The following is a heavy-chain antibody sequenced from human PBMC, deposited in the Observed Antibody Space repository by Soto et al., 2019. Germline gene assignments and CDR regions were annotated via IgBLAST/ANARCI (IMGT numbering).Heavy chain of an antibody. Sequence: PSETLSLTCTVSGGSVSSGSDYWSWIRQPPGKGLEWIGYIYYSGSTNYNPSLKSRVTISVDTSKNQFSLKLSSVTAADTAVYYCARDIELEYSSSWAPPRLYYYGMDVWGQGTTVTVSS. CDR3: ARDIELEYSSSWAPPRLYYYGMDV. D-gene: IGHD6-13*01. CDR1: GGSVSSGSDY. V-gene: IGHV4-61*01. J-gene: IGHJ6*02. CDR2: IYYSGST.